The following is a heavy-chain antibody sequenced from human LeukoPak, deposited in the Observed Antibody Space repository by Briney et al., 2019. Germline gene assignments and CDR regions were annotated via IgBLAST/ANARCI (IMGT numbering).Heavy chain of an antibody. CDR3: AREGRYCSGGSCYSGWFDP. CDR2: IIPIFGTA. Sequence: SVKVSCKASGGTFGSYAISWVRQAPGQGLEWMGGIIPIFGTANYAQKFQGRVTITADESTSTAYMELSSLRSEDTAVYYCAREGRYCSGGSCYSGWFDPWGQGTLVTVSS. CDR1: GGTFGSYA. D-gene: IGHD2-15*01. V-gene: IGHV1-69*13. J-gene: IGHJ5*02.